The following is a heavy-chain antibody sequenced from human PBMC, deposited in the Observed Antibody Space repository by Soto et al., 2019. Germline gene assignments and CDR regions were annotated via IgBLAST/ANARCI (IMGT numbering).Heavy chain of an antibody. Sequence: GGPLRLACAASGYTYSNYAMYWVRQAPEKGLEWVAYISASSSSIYYADSVKGRFTISRDNAKNSVYLQMNSLRDEDTAVYYCTTDFTWSEDYWGQGVQVTVSS. J-gene: IGHJ4*02. CDR3: TTDFTWSEDY. V-gene: IGHV3-48*02. D-gene: IGHD3-3*01. CDR2: ISASSSSI. CDR1: GYTYSNYA.